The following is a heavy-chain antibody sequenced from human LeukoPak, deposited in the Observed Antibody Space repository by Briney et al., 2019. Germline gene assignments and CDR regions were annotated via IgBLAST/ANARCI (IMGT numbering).Heavy chain of an antibody. CDR2: IKQDGSEK. D-gene: IGHD4-17*01. V-gene: IGHV3-7*01. J-gene: IGHJ4*02. CDR1: GFTFSSYW. Sequence: PGGSLRLSCAASGFTFSSYWMSWVRQAPGKGLEWVANIKQDGSEKYYVDSVKGRFTISRGNAKNSLYLQMNSLRAEDTAVYYCARDPGDYGDYVFDYWGQGTLVTVSS. CDR3: ARDPGDYGDYVFDY.